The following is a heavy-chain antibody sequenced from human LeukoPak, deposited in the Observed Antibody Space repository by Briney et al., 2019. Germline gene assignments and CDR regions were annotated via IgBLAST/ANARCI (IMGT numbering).Heavy chain of an antibody. CDR1: GDSVSSNSAA. D-gene: IGHD6-19*01. V-gene: IGHV6-1*01. J-gene: IGHJ6*02. CDR3: ARVVAVTANDYYYGMDI. CDR2: TYYRSKWYN. Sequence: SQTLSLTCAISGDSVSSNSAAWNWIRQSPSRGLEWLGRTYYRSKWYNDYAVSVNGRITINPDTSKNQFSLQLNSVTPEDTAVYYCARVVAVTANDYYYGMDIWGQGTTVTVSS.